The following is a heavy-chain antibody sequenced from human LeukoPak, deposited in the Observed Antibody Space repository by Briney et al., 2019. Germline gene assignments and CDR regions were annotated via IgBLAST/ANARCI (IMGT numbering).Heavy chain of an antibody. CDR2: ISGSGGST. D-gene: IGHD3-22*01. CDR3: AKSDNSDYYLGGAFDI. Sequence: GGSLRLSCAASGFTSSNYAMSWVRQAPGKGLEWVSGISGSGGSTYYADSVKGRFTISRDNSKNTVSLQMNSLRAEDTAVYYCAKSDNSDYYLGGAFDIWGQGTMVTVSS. CDR1: GFTSSNYA. J-gene: IGHJ3*02. V-gene: IGHV3-23*01.